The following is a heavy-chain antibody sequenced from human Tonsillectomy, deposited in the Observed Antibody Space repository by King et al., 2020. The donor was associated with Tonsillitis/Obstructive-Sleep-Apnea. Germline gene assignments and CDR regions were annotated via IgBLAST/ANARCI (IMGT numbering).Heavy chain of an antibody. CDR2: ISYDGSYK. CDR3: ARDPDSSVVANYFDY. D-gene: IGHD2-21*01. Sequence: QLVQSGGGVVQPGRSLRLSCTASGFTFSNSAMHWVRQAPGKGLEWVAVISYDGSYKYYADSVKGRFTISRDNSKNRRYLHMNSLRGDDTAVYYCARDPDSSVVANYFDYWGQGTLVSVSS. CDR1: GFTFSNSA. J-gene: IGHJ4*02. V-gene: IGHV3-30*04.